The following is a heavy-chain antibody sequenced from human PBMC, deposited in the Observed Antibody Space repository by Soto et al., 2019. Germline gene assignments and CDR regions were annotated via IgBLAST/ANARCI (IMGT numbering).Heavy chain of an antibody. J-gene: IGHJ4*02. CDR1: GFTFSSYA. V-gene: IGHV3-30-3*01. D-gene: IGHD5-12*01. Sequence: SLRLSCAASGFTFSSYAMHWVRQAPGKGLEWVAVISYDGSNKYYADPVKGRFTISRDNSKNTLYLQMNSLRAEDTAVYYCARASIRMATIVDWGQGTLVTVSS. CDR2: ISYDGSNK. CDR3: ARASIRMATIVD.